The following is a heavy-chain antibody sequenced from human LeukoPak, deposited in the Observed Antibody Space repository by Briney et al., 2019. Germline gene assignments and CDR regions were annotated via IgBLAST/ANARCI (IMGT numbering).Heavy chain of an antibody. CDR2: INPSAGST. CDR1: GYTFTRYY. Sequence: ASVKVSCKASGYTFTRYYVHWVGQAPGLGLEWMGIINPSAGSTGYAQKFQGRVTMTRDTSTSTVYMELSSLRSEDTAVYYRAGGDNGGRALGGYFGFWGQGTLVTVSS. V-gene: IGHV1-46*01. CDR3: AGGDNGGRALGGYFGF. D-gene: IGHD3-16*01. J-gene: IGHJ4*02.